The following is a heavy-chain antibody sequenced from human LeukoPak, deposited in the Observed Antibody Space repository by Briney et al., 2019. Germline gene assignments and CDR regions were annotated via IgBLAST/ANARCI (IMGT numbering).Heavy chain of an antibody. V-gene: IGHV4-61*02. D-gene: IGHD2-21*01. CDR1: GGSISSGSYY. CDR3: ARGYDCGGDCYSRWYFDL. Sequence: NASETLSLTCTVSGGSISSGSYYWSWIRQPAGKGLEWIGRIYTSGTTNYNPSLKSRVTISVDTSEKEFSLKLTSLTAADTAVYYCARGYDCGGDCYSRWYFDLWGRGTLVTVSS. CDR2: IYTSGTT. J-gene: IGHJ2*01.